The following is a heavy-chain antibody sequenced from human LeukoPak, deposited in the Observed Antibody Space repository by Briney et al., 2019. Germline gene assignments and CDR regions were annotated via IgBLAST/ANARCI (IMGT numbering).Heavy chain of an antibody. V-gene: IGHV4-39*01. CDR2: IYYSGSA. D-gene: IGHD2-2*01. J-gene: IGHJ3*02. CDR1: GGSISSSSYY. CDR3: ARQVVVVPAAPRGAFDI. Sequence: SKTLSLTCTVSGGSISSSSYYWGWIRQPPGKGLEWIGSIYYSGSAYYNPSLKSRVTISVDTSKNQFSLKLSSVTAADTAVYYCARQVVVVPAAPRGAFDIWGQGTMVTVSS.